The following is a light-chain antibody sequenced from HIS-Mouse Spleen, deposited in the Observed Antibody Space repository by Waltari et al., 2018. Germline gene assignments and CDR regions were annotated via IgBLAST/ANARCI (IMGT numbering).Light chain of an antibody. Sequence: QSVLTQPPSASVTPGQRVPISCSGSSPTIGSNYVYWYQQLPGTAPKPLIYRNNQRPSGVPDRFSGSKSGTSASLAISGLRSEDEADYYCAAWDDSLSGRVFGGGTKLTVL. CDR3: AAWDDSLSGRV. CDR1: SPTIGSNY. CDR2: RNN. V-gene: IGLV1-47*01. J-gene: IGLJ3*02.